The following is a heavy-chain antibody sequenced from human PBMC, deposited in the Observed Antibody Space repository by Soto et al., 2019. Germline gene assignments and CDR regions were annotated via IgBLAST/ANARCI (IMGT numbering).Heavy chain of an antibody. Sequence: SCKASGYTFSSYAMHWVRQAPGKGLEWVAVISYDGSNKYYADSVKGRFTISRDNSKNTLYLQMNSLRAEDTAVYYCARDGIHSFLGPYNWFDPWGQGTLVTVSS. CDR1: GYTFSSYA. J-gene: IGHJ5*02. CDR3: ARDGIHSFLGPYNWFDP. CDR2: ISYDGSNK. V-gene: IGHV3-30-3*01. D-gene: IGHD1-20*01.